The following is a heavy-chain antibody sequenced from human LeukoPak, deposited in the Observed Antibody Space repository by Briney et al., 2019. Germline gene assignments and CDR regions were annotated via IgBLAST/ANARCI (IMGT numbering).Heavy chain of an antibody. J-gene: IGHJ4*02. CDR1: GGSISNYY. D-gene: IGHD1-26*01. V-gene: IGHV4-4*07. CDR2: IYTSGST. Sequence: SETVSLTCTVSGGSISNYYWSWIRQPAGKGLEWIGRIYTSGSTYYNPSLKSRVTISVDTSKNQFSLKLSSVTAADTAVYYCARDWEPQRDYFDYWGQGTLVTVSS. CDR3: ARDWEPQRDYFDY.